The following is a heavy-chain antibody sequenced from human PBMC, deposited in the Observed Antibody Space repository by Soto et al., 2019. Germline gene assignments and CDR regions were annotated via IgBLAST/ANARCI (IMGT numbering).Heavy chain of an antibody. J-gene: IGHJ4*02. V-gene: IGHV3-21*01. Sequence: PGGSLRLSCAASGFTFSSYSMNWVRQAPGKGLEWVSSISSSSSYIYYADSVKGRFTISRDNAKNSLYLQMNSLRAEDTAVYYCARDLSYYDSSGSTNWGQGTLGTVSS. CDR3: ARDLSYYDSSGSTN. D-gene: IGHD3-22*01. CDR1: GFTFSSYS. CDR2: ISSSSSYI.